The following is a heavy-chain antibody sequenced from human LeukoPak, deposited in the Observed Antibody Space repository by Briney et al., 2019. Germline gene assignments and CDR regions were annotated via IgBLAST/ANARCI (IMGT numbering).Heavy chain of an antibody. CDR2: INWNGGST. J-gene: IGHJ4*02. Sequence: GGSLRLSCAASGFTFDDYGMNWVRQAPGKGLEWVSGINWNGGSTGYADSVKGRFTISRDNAKNSLYLQMNSLRAEDTALYYCAKQTTDGYSPFDYWGQGTLVTVSS. V-gene: IGHV3-20*04. D-gene: IGHD5-24*01. CDR1: GFTFDDYG. CDR3: AKQTTDGYSPFDY.